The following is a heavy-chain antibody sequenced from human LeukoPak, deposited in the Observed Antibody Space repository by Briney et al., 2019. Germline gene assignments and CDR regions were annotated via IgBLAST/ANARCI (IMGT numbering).Heavy chain of an antibody. J-gene: IGHJ3*02. CDR3: ARVRGYYRYDAFAI. CDR2: IKQGGSEK. CDR1: GFTFSSYW. Sequence: GGSLRLSCAASGFTFSSYWMSWVRQAPGKGLEWVADIKQGGSEKSYVDSVKGRFTISRDNAKNSLYLQMNSLRAEDTAVYYCARVRGYYRYDAFAIWGRETMVIVSS. V-gene: IGHV3-7*01. D-gene: IGHD4-17*01.